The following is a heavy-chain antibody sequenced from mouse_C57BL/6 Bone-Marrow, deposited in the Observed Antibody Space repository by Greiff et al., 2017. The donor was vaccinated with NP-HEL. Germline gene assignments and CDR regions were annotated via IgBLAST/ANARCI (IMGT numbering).Heavy chain of an antibody. D-gene: IGHD4-1*02. CDR3: ARYYSQLGFAY. V-gene: IGHV1-69*01. Sequence: QVQLQQPGAELVMPGASVKLSCKASGYTFTSYWMHWVKQRPGQGLEWIGEIDPSDSYTNSNQKFKGKSTLTVDKSSSTAYMQLSSLTSEDSAVYYCARYYSQLGFAYWGQGTLVTVSA. CDR2: IDPSDSYT. CDR1: GYTFTSYW. J-gene: IGHJ3*01.